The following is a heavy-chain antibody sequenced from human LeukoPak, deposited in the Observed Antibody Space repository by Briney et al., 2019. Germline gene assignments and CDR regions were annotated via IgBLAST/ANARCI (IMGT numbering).Heavy chain of an antibody. D-gene: IGHD3-9*01. CDR3: ATTYPNYDILTGYYPIYFDY. CDR1: GGSISSSSYY. Sequence: PSETLSLTCAVSGGSISSSSYYWGWIRQPPGKGLEWIGSIYYSGSTYYNPSLKSRVTISVDTSKNQFSLKLSSVTAADTAVYYCATTYPNYDILTGYYPIYFDYWGQGTLVTVSS. CDR2: IYYSGST. V-gene: IGHV4-39*01. J-gene: IGHJ4*02.